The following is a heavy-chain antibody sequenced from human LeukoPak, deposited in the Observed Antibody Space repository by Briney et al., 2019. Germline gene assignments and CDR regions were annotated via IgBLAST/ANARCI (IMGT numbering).Heavy chain of an antibody. Sequence: GVSLRLSCAASGFSFSSYNMNWVRQAPGKGLEWLSYMSDRSGTRYYADSVEGRFTISRDNAKNSLYLQMNSLRAEDTAVYYCVRAYGSGSYGYGYWGQGTLVTVSS. J-gene: IGHJ4*02. D-gene: IGHD3-10*01. V-gene: IGHV3-48*01. CDR2: MSDRSGTR. CDR1: GFSFSSYN. CDR3: VRAYGSGSYGYGY.